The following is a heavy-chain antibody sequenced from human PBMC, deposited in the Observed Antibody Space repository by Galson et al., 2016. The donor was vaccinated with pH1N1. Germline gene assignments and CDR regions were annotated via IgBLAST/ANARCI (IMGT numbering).Heavy chain of an antibody. D-gene: IGHD3-10*01. CDR3: ATETGSSGMDV. V-gene: IGHV1-69*02. J-gene: IGHJ6*02. Sequence: SVKVSCKASGGTPSRHTISWVRQAPGQGLEWMGRILPIVGITNYAQKLQGRVTIIADRFTSTVSMELSGLTSDATAVYYCATETGSSGMDVWDQGTTVTVSS. CDR2: ILPIVGIT. CDR1: GGTPSRHT.